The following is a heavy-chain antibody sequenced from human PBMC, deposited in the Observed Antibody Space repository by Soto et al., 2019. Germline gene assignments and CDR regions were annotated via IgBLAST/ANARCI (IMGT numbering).Heavy chain of an antibody. Sequence: GGSLRLSCVASGLTVSHNYMAWVRQAPEMGLEWVSILYTEGTTYYADSVKGRFTISRDSSKNTLFLQMDSLRAEDTAVYYCAKYCSSDVSFDYWGQVPLAPVSS. J-gene: IGHJ4*02. CDR2: LYTEGTT. CDR1: GLTVSHNY. CDR3: AKYCSSDVSFDY. D-gene: IGHD2-8*01. V-gene: IGHV3-53*01.